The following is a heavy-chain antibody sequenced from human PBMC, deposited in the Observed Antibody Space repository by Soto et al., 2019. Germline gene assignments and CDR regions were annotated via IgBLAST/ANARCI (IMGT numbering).Heavy chain of an antibody. D-gene: IGHD2-2*01. V-gene: IGHV3-23*01. J-gene: IGHJ4*02. Sequence: GGSLRLSCVASGLTFSSYAMTWVRQAPGKGLEWVSAISGSGGTTYYADSVKGRFTISRDNSNYTLYLQMSSLTADDTAVYYCAILNAYCSSTSCYGLDYWGQGTLVTVSS. CDR3: AILNAYCSSTSCYGLDY. CDR2: ISGSGGTT. CDR1: GLTFSSYA.